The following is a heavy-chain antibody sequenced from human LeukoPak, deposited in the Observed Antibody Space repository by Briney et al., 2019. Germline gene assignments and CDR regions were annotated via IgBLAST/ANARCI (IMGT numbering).Heavy chain of an antibody. CDR3: AKNKYGCSSTSCYGLDY. J-gene: IGHJ4*02. Sequence: GGSLRLSCAASGSTFSSYGMSWVRQAPGKGLEWVSGISGSGGSTYYADSVKGRFTISRDNSKNTLYLQMNSLRAEDTAVYYCAKNKYGCSSTSCYGLDYWGQGTLVTVSS. D-gene: IGHD2-2*01. CDR2: ISGSGGST. CDR1: GSTFSSYG. V-gene: IGHV3-23*01.